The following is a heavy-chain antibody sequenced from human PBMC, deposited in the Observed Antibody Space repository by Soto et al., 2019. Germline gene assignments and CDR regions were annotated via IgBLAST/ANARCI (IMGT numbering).Heavy chain of an antibody. D-gene: IGHD2-15*01. V-gene: IGHV3-53*01. CDR3: ARDCSGGSCYSIYYYGMDV. Sequence: GGSLRLFCAASGFTVSSNYMSWVRQAPGKGLEWVSVIYSGGSTYYADSVKGRFTISRDNSKNTLYLQMNSLRAEDTAVYYCARDCSGGSCYSIYYYGMDVWGQGTTVTV. CDR1: GFTVSSNY. CDR2: IYSGGST. J-gene: IGHJ6*02.